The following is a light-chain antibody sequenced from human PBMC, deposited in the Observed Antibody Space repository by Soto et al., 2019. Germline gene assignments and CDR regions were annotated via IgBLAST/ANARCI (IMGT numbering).Light chain of an antibody. CDR1: QSLLHSNGYNW. CDR3: MQALQTPLT. V-gene: IGKV2-28*01. J-gene: IGKJ4*01. Sequence: DIVMTQSPLSLPVTPGEPASISCRSSQSLLHSNGYNWLDWYLQKPGQSPQLLIHLASNRASGVPDRFSGSGSGTDFTLKISRVEAEDVGVYYCMQALQTPLTFGGGTKVEIK. CDR2: LAS.